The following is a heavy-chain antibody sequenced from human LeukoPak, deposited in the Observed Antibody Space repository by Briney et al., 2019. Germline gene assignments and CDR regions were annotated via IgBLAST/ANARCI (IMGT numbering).Heavy chain of an antibody. Sequence: ASVKVSCKASGGTFSSYAISWGRQAPGQGLEWMGGIIPICGTANYAQKFQGRVTMTEDTSTATAYMELSSLRSEDTAVYYCATDGTGVITGTTRFRRGDAFDIWGQGTMVTVSS. D-gene: IGHD1-7*01. CDR3: ATDGTGVITGTTRFRRGDAFDI. J-gene: IGHJ3*02. V-gene: IGHV1-69*06. CDR2: IIPICGTA. CDR1: GGTFSSYA.